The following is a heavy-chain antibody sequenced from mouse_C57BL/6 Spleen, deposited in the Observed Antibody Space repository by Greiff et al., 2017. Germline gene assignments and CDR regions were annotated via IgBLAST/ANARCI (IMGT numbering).Heavy chain of an antibody. CDR2: IYPGNSDT. D-gene: IGHD2-5*01. CDR1: GYTFTSYW. J-gene: IGHJ4*01. Sequence: VQLQQSGTVLARPGASVKMSCKTSGYTFTSYWMHWVKQRPGQGLEWIGAIYPGNSDTSYNQKFKGKAKLTAVTSASTAYMELSSLTNEDSAVYYCTRYVYYSNYVDYAMDYWGQGTSVTVSS. CDR3: TRYVYYSNYVDYAMDY. V-gene: IGHV1-5*01.